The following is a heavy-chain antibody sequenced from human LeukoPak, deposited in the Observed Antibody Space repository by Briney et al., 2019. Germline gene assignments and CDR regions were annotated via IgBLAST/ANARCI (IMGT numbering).Heavy chain of an antibody. V-gene: IGHV1-8*01. J-gene: IGHJ4*02. D-gene: IGHD6-19*01. CDR1: GYTFTSYD. CDR2: MNPNSGNT. CDR3: ASLIAVAGTRDY. Sequence: ASVKVSCKASGYTFTSYDINWVRQATGEGLEWMGWMNPNSGNTGYAQKFQSRVTMTRNTSISTAYMELSSLRSEDTAVYYCASLIAVAGTRDYWGQGTLVTVSS.